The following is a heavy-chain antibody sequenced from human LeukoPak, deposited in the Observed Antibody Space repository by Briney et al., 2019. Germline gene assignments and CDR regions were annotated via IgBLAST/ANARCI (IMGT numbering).Heavy chain of an antibody. Sequence: PGGSLRLSCAASGFTVSSNYMSWVRQAPGKGLECVSVIYSGGSTYYADSVKGRFTISRDNSKNTLYLQMNSLRAEDTAVYYCARGDDYVWGSYPDWGQGTLVTVSS. CDR3: ARGDDYVWGSYPD. V-gene: IGHV3-66*01. D-gene: IGHD3-16*02. CDR1: GFTVSSNY. J-gene: IGHJ4*02. CDR2: IYSGGST.